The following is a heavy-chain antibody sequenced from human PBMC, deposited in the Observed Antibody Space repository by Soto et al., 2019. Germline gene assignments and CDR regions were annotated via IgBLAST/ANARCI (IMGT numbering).Heavy chain of an antibody. CDR3: ARDASGSYDYFDY. V-gene: IGHV6-1*01. J-gene: IGHJ4*02. CDR1: GYSVSSNSAA. Sequence: QTLSLTGAISGYSVSSNSAAWNLIRQSPSRGLEWLGRTYYRSKWYNDHAVSVKSRITINPDTSKNQFSLQLNSVTPEDTAVYYCARDASGSYDYFDYWGQGTLVTVSS. CDR2: TYYRSKWYN. D-gene: IGHD1-26*01.